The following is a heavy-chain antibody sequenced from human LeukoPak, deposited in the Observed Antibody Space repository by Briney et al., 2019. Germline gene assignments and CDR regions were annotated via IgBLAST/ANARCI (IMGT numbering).Heavy chain of an antibody. V-gene: IGHV3-15*01. Sequence: GGCLRLSCAASGFTFSNAWMSWVSQAPGKGLEWGGRIKSRANGETTDYAAPVKGRFTISRDDSKNMVYLQMNTLKTEDTAAYFCSTLSSIFGVVIPDYWGQGILVTVSS. CDR3: STLSSIFGVVIPDY. CDR1: GFTFSNAW. D-gene: IGHD3-3*01. CDR2: IKSRANGETT. J-gene: IGHJ4*02.